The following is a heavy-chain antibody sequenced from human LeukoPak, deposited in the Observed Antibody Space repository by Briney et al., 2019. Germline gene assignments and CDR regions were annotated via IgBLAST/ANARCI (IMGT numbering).Heavy chain of an antibody. J-gene: IGHJ4*01. V-gene: IGHV3-48*01. Sequence: GGSLRLSCAASGFTFSSYSMNWVRQAPGKGLEWVSYISSSSNTIYYADSVKGRFTISRDNAKNSLYLQMNSLRAEDTAVYYCARGDCSGGSCYLSLTTIDYWGHGTLVTVSS. D-gene: IGHD2-15*01. CDR1: GFTFSSYS. CDR3: ARGDCSGGSCYLSLTTIDY. CDR2: ISSSSNTI.